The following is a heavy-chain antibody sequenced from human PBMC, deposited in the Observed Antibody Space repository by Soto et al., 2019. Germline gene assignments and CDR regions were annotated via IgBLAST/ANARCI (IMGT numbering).Heavy chain of an antibody. Sequence: ASVKVSCKVSGYTLTELSMHWVRHAAGKGLEWMGGFDPEDGETIYAQKFQGRVTMTEDTSTDTAYMELSSLRSEDTAVYYCATWIGYSYGLDYWGQGTLVTGSS. CDR2: FDPEDGET. CDR1: GYTLTELS. CDR3: ATWIGYSYGLDY. V-gene: IGHV1-24*01. D-gene: IGHD5-18*01. J-gene: IGHJ4*02.